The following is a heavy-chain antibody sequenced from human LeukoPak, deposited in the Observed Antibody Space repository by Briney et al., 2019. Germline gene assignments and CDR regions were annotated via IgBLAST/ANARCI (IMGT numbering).Heavy chain of an antibody. J-gene: IGHJ6*03. V-gene: IGHV4-39*01. CDR3: ARHDRAAAPVFYYYMDV. CDR2: IYYSGST. CDR1: GGSISSSSYY. Sequence: SETLSLTCTVSGGSISSSSYYWGWIRQPPGKGLEWIGSIYYSGSTYYNPSLKSRVTISVDTSKNQFSLKLSSVTAADTAVYYCARHDRAAAPVFYYYMDVWGKGTTVTVSS. D-gene: IGHD6-13*01.